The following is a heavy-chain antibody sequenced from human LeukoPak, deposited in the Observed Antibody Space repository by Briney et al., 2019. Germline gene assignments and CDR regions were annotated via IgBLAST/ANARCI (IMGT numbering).Heavy chain of an antibody. V-gene: IGHV4-39*01. J-gene: IGHJ5*02. CDR3: ARLNSGRFDP. D-gene: IGHD6-19*01. CDR1: GGSISSYY. CDR2: IYYSGST. Sequence: PSETLSLTCTVSGGSISSYYWSWIRQPPGKGLEWIGTIYYSGSTYYNPSLKSRVTISVDTSKNQFSLKLSSVTAADTAVYYCARLNSGRFDPWGQGTLVTVSP.